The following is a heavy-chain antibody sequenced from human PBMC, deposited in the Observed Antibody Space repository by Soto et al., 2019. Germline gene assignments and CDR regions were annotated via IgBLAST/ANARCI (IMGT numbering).Heavy chain of an antibody. D-gene: IGHD5-12*01. J-gene: IGHJ5*02. V-gene: IGHV4-59*01. CDR3: ARGGYEFGWFDP. Sequence: SETLSLTCTVSGGSISSYYWSWIRQPPGKGLEWIGYIYYSGSTNYNPSLKSRVTISVDTSKNQFSLKLSSVTAADTAVYYCARGGYEFGWFDPWGQGTLVTAPQ. CDR2: IYYSGST. CDR1: GGSISSYY.